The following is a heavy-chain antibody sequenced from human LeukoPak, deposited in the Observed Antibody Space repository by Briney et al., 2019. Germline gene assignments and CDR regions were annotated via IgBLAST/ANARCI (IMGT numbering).Heavy chain of an antibody. V-gene: IGHV4-39*01. CDR3: ARAERSPPVPAATYYFDY. D-gene: IGHD2-2*01. Sequence: SETLSLTCTVSGGSISSSSYYWGWIRQPPGKGLEWIVSIYYSGSTYYNPSLKSRVTISVDTSKNQFSLKLSSVTAADTAVYYCARAERSPPVPAATYYFDYWGQGTLVTVSS. J-gene: IGHJ4*02. CDR1: GGSISSSSYY. CDR2: IYYSGST.